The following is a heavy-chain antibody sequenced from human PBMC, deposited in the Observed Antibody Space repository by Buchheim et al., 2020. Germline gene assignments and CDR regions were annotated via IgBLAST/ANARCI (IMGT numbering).Heavy chain of an antibody. CDR2: IWYDETNK. J-gene: IGHJ4*02. CDR3: ARGHLYSFIDY. V-gene: IGHV3-33*01. Sequence: QVQLVESGGGVVQPGRYLRLSCAASGFTFSSYGMHWVRQAPGKGLEWVAVIWYDETNKYYVDSAKGRFTISRDHSKKTLHLQMNSLRAEDTAVYYCARGHLYSFIDYWGQGT. CDR1: GFTFSSYG. D-gene: IGHD5-18*01.